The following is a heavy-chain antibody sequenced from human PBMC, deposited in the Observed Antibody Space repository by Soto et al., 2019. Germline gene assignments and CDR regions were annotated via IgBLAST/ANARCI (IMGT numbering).Heavy chain of an antibody. CDR3: ARYYYDSSGYPLGAFDI. CDR2: IWYDGSNK. D-gene: IGHD3-22*01. CDR1: GFTFSSYG. V-gene: IGHV3-33*01. Sequence: GGSLRLSCAAPGFTFSSYGMHWVRQAPGKGLEWVAVIWYDGSNKYYADSVKGRFTISRDNSKNTLYLQMNSLRAEDTAVYYCARYYYDSSGYPLGAFDIWGQGTMVTVSS. J-gene: IGHJ3*02.